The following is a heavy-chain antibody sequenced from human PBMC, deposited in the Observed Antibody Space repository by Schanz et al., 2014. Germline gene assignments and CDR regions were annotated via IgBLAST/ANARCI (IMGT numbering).Heavy chain of an antibody. D-gene: IGHD2-15*01. V-gene: IGHV3-48*01. CDR1: GFTFSSNS. CDR2: IGSSSSRI. Sequence: EVQLVESGGGLVQPGGSLRLSCAASGFTFSSNSMNWVRQAPGKGLEWISYIGSSSSRIDHADSVKGRFTISRDNSKNTLYLQMNSLRAEDTAVYYCAKTPREYCNYDNCPNWCDSWGQGTLVTASS. J-gene: IGHJ5*01. CDR3: AKTPREYCNYDNCPNWCDS.